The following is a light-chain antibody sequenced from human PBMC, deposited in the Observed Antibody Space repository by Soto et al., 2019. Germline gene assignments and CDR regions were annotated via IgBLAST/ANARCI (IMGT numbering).Light chain of an antibody. CDR1: QSLGNW. V-gene: IGKV1-5*01. Sequence: DIQMTQSPSTLSESVGDRVTITCRASQSLGNWLAWYQQKPGKSPELLIHDASSWENGVSSRFSGRGYGTEFTLTISSLQPADFATYICQQYNSFPATFGQGTRVHFK. CDR3: QQYNSFPAT. J-gene: IGKJ1*01. CDR2: DAS.